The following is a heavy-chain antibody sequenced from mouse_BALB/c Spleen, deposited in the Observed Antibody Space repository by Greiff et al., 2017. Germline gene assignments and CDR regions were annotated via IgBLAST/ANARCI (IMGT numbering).Heavy chain of an antibody. D-gene: IGHD2-14*01. CDR3: ARAYYRYDRFAY. J-gene: IGHJ3*01. Sequence: QVQLQQSGAELVRPGTSVKISCKASGYTFTNYWLGWVQQRPGHGLEWIGDISPGGGYTNYNEKFKGKATLTADTSSSTAYMQLSSLTSEDSAVYFCARAYYRYDRFAYWGQGTLVTVSA. CDR2: ISPGGGYT. V-gene: IGHV1-63*02. CDR1: GYTFTNYW.